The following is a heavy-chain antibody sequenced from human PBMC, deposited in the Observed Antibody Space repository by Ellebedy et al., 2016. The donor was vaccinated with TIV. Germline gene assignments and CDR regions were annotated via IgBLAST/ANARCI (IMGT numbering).Heavy chain of an antibody. V-gene: IGHV3-11*01. J-gene: IGHJ4*02. CDR2: ISNNGSNI. CDR3: AKDEGYSSGWWDLVGHVGSYYFDY. Sequence: SLKISCAASGITVSSYYMRWLRQAPGQGLEWVSYISNNGSNIYYADSVKGQFIISREHAKKSLYLQMNSLRAEDTAVYYCAKDEGYSSGWWDLVGHVGSYYFDYWGQGTLVTVSS. D-gene: IGHD6-19*01. CDR1: GITVSSYY.